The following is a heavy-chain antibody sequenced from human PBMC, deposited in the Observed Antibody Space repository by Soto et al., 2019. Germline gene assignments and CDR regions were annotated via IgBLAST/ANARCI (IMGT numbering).Heavy chain of an antibody. Sequence: GGSLRLSCAASGFTVSSNYMSWVRQAPGKGLEWVSVIYSGGSTYYADSVKGRFTISRHNSKNTLYLQMNSLRAEDTAVYYCARGPGVVEDYWFDSWGQGTLVTVSS. D-gene: IGHD2-15*01. CDR1: GFTVSSNY. CDR2: IYSGGST. J-gene: IGHJ5*01. CDR3: ARGPGVVEDYWFDS. V-gene: IGHV3-53*04.